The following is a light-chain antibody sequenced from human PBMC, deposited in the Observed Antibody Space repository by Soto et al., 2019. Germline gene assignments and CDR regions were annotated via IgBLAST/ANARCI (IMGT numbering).Light chain of an antibody. CDR2: DTS. CDR3: HQRNT. V-gene: IGKV3-11*01. Sequence: LVLRQSPVTLCLSPGHRATLSCRASQSVSTYLALYRQTPGQAPRLLIYDTSNRATGVPPRFSGSRSGTDFTLTISSVEPEDFADFYCHQRNTFGQGTRLEIK. J-gene: IGKJ5*01. CDR1: QSVSTY.